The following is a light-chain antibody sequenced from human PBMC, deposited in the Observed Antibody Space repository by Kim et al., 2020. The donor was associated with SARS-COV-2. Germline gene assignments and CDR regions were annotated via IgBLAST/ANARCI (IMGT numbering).Light chain of an antibody. CDR1: ALPKQY. V-gene: IGLV3-25*03. CDR2: KDS. Sequence: SYELNQPPSVSVSPGQTARITCSGDALPKQYAYWYQQKPGQAPVLVICKDSERPSGIPERFSGSSSGTTVTLTISGVQAEDEADYYCQSGDSSATYVVFGGGTQLTVL. J-gene: IGLJ2*01. CDR3: QSGDSSATYVV.